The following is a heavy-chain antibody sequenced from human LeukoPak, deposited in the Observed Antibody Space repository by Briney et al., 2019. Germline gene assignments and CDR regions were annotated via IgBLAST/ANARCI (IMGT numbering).Heavy chain of an antibody. CDR2: LSSGGTT. J-gene: IGHJ3*01. Sequence: PGGSLRLSCAASGFTVSSNYMSWVRQAPGKGLEWVSVLSSGGTTYYADSVKGRFTISRDTPKNTLYLQMNSLRAEDTAIYYCARGGDIVGATRSAFDFWGQGTMVTVSS. D-gene: IGHD1-26*01. CDR3: ARGGDIVGATRSAFDF. CDR1: GFTVSSNY. V-gene: IGHV3-53*01.